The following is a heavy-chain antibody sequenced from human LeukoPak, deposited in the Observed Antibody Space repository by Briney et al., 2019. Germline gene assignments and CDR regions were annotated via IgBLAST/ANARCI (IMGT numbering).Heavy chain of an antibody. D-gene: IGHD2-15*01. Sequence: GGSLRLSCAASGFAFNIYAMTWVRQAPGKGLEWVSSIGSSGRYTYYADSVKGRFTISRDNDKNSVYLQMNSLRAEDTAVYYCARDCSSSAFDIWGQGTMVTVSS. CDR1: GFAFNIYA. CDR3: ARDCSSSAFDI. CDR2: IGSSGRYT. J-gene: IGHJ3*02. V-gene: IGHV3-21*01.